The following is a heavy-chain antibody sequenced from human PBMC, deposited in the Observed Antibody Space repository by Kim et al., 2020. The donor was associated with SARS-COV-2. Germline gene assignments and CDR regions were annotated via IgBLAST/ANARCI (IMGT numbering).Heavy chain of an antibody. D-gene: IGHD6-19*01. Sequence: YSKDFQGRVTITRDTSATPAYMELSSLRSEDTAVYYCARGSSGYDNWLDPWGQGTLVTVSS. CDR3: ARGSSGYDNWLDP. J-gene: IGHJ5*02. V-gene: IGHV1-3*01.